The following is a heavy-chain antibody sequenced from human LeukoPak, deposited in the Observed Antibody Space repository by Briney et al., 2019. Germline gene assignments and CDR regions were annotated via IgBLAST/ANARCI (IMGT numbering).Heavy chain of an antibody. Sequence: PGGSLRLSCAASGFTLSLYYMSWLPQAPEEGVEWISHISNSGTTIEYADSVKGQSTIPRDNAKNSLYLQMYALRAGDTAVYYCARPGYSYGHFDIWGRGTPVTVSS. V-gene: IGHV3-11*04. D-gene: IGHD5-18*01. J-gene: IGHJ4*02. CDR1: GFTLSLYY. CDR2: ISNSGTTI. CDR3: ARPGYSYGHFDI.